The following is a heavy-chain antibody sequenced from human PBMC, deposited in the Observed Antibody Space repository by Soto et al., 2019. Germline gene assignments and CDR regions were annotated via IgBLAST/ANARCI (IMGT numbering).Heavy chain of an antibody. CDR3: ARDSEGIVVLDY. D-gene: IGHD2-21*01. CDR2: INPNSGGT. Sequence: ASVKVSCKASGYTFTGYYMHWVRQAPGQGLEWMGWINPNSGGTNYAQKFQGWVTTTRDTSISTAYMELSRLRSDDTAVYYCARDSEGIVVLDYWGQGTLVTVSS. J-gene: IGHJ4*02. V-gene: IGHV1-2*04. CDR1: GYTFTGYY.